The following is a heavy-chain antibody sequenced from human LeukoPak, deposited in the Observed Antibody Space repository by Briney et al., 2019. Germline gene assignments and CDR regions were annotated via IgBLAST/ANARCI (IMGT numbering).Heavy chain of an antibody. V-gene: IGHV4-34*01. CDR2: INHRGNT. CDR3: AGPGAARPDY. D-gene: IGHD6-6*01. CDR1: GGSFSGYY. Sequence: SETLSLTCAVYGGSFSGYYWSWIRQPPGKGLEWIGEINHRGNTNYNPSPKSRVTISVDTSKNQLSLKLSSMTVADTAVYYCAGPGAARPDYWGQGTVVTVSP. J-gene: IGHJ4*02.